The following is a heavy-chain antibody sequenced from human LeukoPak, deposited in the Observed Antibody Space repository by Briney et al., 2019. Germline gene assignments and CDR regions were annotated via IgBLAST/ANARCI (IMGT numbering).Heavy chain of an antibody. CDR2: IYPRDGST. Sequence: GASVKVSCKASGYTFTSNYIHWVRQAPGQGLEWMGMIYPRDGSTSYAQKFQGRVTVTRDTSTSTVYMELSSLRSEDTAVYYCARDGGSHDFDYWGQGTLVTVSS. D-gene: IGHD3-16*01. CDR1: GYTFTSNY. V-gene: IGHV1-46*01. CDR3: ARDGGSHDFDY. J-gene: IGHJ4*02.